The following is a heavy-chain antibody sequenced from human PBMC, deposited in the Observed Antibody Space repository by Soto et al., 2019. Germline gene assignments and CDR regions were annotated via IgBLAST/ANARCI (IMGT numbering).Heavy chain of an antibody. CDR3: ARDGVGGTEFRGYLDY. J-gene: IGHJ4*02. CDR1: GSIFRGYG. CDR2: IRSDGSNI. V-gene: IGHV3-33*01. D-gene: IGHD2-15*01. Sequence: QAPRGESGGGVVQPGIYLSLSCAASGSIFRGYGMHCVRQAPGKGLEWGEIIRSDGSNINHAEYVMGRFTMSRDNSKNTLYREMNSLRVEDTAGYYCARDGVGGTEFRGYLDYWGRGTLVTVST.